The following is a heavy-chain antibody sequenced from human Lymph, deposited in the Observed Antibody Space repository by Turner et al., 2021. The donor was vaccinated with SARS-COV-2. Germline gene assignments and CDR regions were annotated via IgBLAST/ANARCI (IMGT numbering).Heavy chain of an antibody. CDR1: GFSVSSYG. D-gene: IGHD3-10*01. V-gene: IGHV3-33*01. CDR2: IWYNGSNK. CDR3: ARDLRFGELPAADH. J-gene: IGHJ4*01. Sequence: VQRVESGLGVVEPGRSLRLSGSAFGFSVSSYGMHWLRQAPGKGLEWVAFIWYNGSNKCYADSVKGRFTISRDNSKNTQYLQMNSLRAEDTAVYYCARDLRFGELPAADHWGQGTLVTVSS.